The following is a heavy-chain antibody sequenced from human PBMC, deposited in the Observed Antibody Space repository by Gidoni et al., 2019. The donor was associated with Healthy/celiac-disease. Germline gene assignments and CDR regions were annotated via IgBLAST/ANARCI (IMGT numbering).Heavy chain of an antibody. V-gene: IGHV6-1*01. J-gene: IGHJ5*02. CDR2: TYYRSKWYN. CDR3: ARGNYDFWSGYPNWFDP. D-gene: IGHD3-3*01. CDR1: GASGSSNRAA. Sequence: QVQLQRSGPGLVKPSQTRSLTGATSGASGSSNRAAGNWIRQSPSRGLEWLGRTYYRSKWYNDYAVSVKSRITINPDTSKNQFSLQLNSVTLEDTAVYYCARGNYDFWSGYPNWFDPWGQGTLVTVSS.